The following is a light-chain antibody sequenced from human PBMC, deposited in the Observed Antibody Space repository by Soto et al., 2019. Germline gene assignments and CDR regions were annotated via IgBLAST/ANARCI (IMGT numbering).Light chain of an antibody. Sequence: QSVLSQPPSVSGAPGQRITISCTGSSSNIGANYDVHWYRQVPGTAPKLLMSGDNNRPSGVADRFSSSKSGTSASLAITSLEAEDEADYYCQSYDSSLNRVFGTGTKVTVL. CDR3: QSYDSSLNRV. J-gene: IGLJ1*01. V-gene: IGLV1-40*01. CDR2: GDN. CDR1: SSNIGANYD.